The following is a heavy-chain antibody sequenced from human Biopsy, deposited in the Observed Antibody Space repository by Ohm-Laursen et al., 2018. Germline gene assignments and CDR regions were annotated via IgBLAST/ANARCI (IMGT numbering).Heavy chain of an antibody. CDR3: ARVGAGAPSIDYFDY. D-gene: IGHD1-26*01. Sequence: SDTLSLTWTVSGDSISSYYWSWIRQPPGKGLEWIGYIYYSGSTNYNPSLRSRVTISVDRSKNQFSLELSSVTAADTAVYYCARVGAGAPSIDYFDYWGQGALVTVSS. V-gene: IGHV4-59*07. CDR2: IYYSGST. CDR1: GDSISSYY. J-gene: IGHJ4*02.